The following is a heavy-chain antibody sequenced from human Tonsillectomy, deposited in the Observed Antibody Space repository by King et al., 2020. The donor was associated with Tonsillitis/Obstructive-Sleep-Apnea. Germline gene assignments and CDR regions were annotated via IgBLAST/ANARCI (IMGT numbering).Heavy chain of an antibody. Sequence: VQLQQWGAGLLKPSETLSLTCAVYGGSFSGYYWSWIRQPPGKGLEWIGEINHSGSTNYNPSLKSRVTISVDTSKNQFSLKLSSVTAADTAVYYCARGFYPSSPDIVVAMDVWGKGTTVTVSS. CDR2: INHSGST. CDR3: ARGFYPSSPDIVVAMDV. CDR1: GGSFSGYY. J-gene: IGHJ6*04. V-gene: IGHV4-34*01. D-gene: IGHD2-15*01.